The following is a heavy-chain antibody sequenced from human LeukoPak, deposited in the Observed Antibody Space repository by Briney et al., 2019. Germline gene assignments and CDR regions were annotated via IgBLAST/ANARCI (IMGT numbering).Heavy chain of an antibody. J-gene: IGHJ4*02. CDR2: IYSGGDT. V-gene: IGHV3-66*01. D-gene: IGHD5-24*01. CDR3: ARDPPAVAINTYG. CDR1: GVTVSNNF. Sequence: GGSLRLSCAASGVTVSNNFMLWVRQAPGKGLEWVSLIYSGGDTHYADSVKGRFTISRDNSKNTLYLQMNNLRAEDTAVYYCARDPPAVAINTYGWGQGTLVTVSS.